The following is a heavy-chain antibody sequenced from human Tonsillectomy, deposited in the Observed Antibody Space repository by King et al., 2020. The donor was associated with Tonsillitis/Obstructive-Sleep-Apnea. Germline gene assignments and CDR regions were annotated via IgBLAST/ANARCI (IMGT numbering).Heavy chain of an antibody. CDR1: GYTFTNYW. CDR3: ASSLEDQLLPYFFDY. D-gene: IGHD1-26*01. Sequence: QLVQSGAEVKKPGESLKISCKGSGYTFTNYWIAWVRQMPGKGLEWMGFIYPGDSDTRYSPSFQGQVTISPDKAINTAYLQWSRLKASDTAMYYCASSLEDQLLPYFFDYWGQGTLVTVSS. V-gene: IGHV5-51*01. CDR2: IYPGDSDT. J-gene: IGHJ4*02.